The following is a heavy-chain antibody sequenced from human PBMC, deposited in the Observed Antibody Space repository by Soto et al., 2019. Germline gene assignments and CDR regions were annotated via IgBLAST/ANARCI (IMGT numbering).Heavy chain of an antibody. D-gene: IGHD3-22*01. CDR2: IYHSGTT. CDR3: ARLRRVHDSSGYYRHYFDY. Sequence: PSETLSLTCSVSGGSVSSDGSYWAWIRQHPGEGLEWIGHIYHSGTTYYSPSLQSRLIISVDTSKNQLALRLSSVTATDTALYFCARLRRVHDSSGYYRHYFDYWGQGTLVTVYS. V-gene: IGHV4-31*03. CDR1: GGSVSSDGSY. J-gene: IGHJ4*02.